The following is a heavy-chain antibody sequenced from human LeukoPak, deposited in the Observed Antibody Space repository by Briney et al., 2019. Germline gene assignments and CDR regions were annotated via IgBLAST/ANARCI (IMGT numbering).Heavy chain of an antibody. V-gene: IGHV4-4*07. CDR3: AGRAQTTGWSFDY. J-gene: IGHJ4*02. CDR1: GGSISSYY. CDR2: IHTSGST. Sequence: SGTLSLICIVSGGSISSYYWSWIRQPAGKGLEWIGQIHTSGSTNYNPSLKSRVAMSVDTSKNQFSLELSSVTAADTAVYYCAGRAQTTGWSFDYWGQGALVTVSP. D-gene: IGHD6-19*01.